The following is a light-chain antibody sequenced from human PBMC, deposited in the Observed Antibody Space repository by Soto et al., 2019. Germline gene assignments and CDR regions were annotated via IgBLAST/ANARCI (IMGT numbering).Light chain of an antibody. CDR1: QSISSY. CDR2: AAS. J-gene: IGKJ1*01. V-gene: IGKV1-39*01. CDR3: QHYGYPQWT. Sequence: DIQMTQSPSSLSASVGDRVTITCRASQSISSYLNWYQQKPGKAPKLLIFAASSLQSGVPSRFSGGRSGPDFTLTISSLQPEDFAVYYCQHYGYPQWTFGQGTKVDIK.